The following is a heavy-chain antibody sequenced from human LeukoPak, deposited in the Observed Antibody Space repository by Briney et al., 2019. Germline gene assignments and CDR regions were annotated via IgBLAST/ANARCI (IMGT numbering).Heavy chain of an antibody. V-gene: IGHV1-2*02. CDR3: ATAAAGIRAPLYYYMDV. Sequence: AASVKVSCKASGYTFTSYSMNWVRQAPGQGLEWMGWINPNSGGTNYAQKFQGRVTMTRDTSISTAYMELSSLRSEDTAVYYCATAAAGIRAPLYYYMDVWGKGTTVTISS. CDR2: INPNSGGT. J-gene: IGHJ6*03. D-gene: IGHD6-13*01. CDR1: GYTFTSYS.